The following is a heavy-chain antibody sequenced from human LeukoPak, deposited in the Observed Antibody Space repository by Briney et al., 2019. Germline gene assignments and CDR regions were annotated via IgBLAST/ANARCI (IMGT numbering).Heavy chain of an antibody. CDR1: GGSISSSSYY. CDR3: ARQTDYYDRSGYYIDAFDI. D-gene: IGHD3-22*01. J-gene: IGHJ3*02. Sequence: PSETLSLTCTVSGGSISSSSYYWGWIRQPPGKGLEWIGSIYYSGSTYYNPSLKSRVTISVDTSKNQFSLKLSSVTAEDTAVYYCARQTDYYDRSGYYIDAFDIWGQGTMVTVSS. CDR2: IYYSGST. V-gene: IGHV4-39*01.